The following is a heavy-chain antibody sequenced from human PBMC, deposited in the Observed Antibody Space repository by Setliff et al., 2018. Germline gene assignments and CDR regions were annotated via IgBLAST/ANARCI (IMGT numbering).Heavy chain of an antibody. CDR2: INHSGGT. CDR3: ARASPLQPSDY. V-gene: IGHV4-34*01. J-gene: IGHJ4*02. D-gene: IGHD1-1*01. CDR1: GGSFSGYY. Sequence: SETLSLTCAVYGGSFSGYYWNWIRQPPGKGLEWIGGINHSGGTNYNPSLKSRVTISVDTSKNQFSLKLSSVTAADTAVYYCARASPLQPSDYGGQGTLVTVSS.